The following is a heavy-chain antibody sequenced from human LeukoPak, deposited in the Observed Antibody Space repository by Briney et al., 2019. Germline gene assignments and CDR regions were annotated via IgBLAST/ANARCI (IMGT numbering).Heavy chain of an antibody. CDR3: ARGGPITMVRGVIITRDGMDV. V-gene: IGHV1-69*04. Sequence: ASVKVSCKASGGTFSSYAISWVRQAPGQGLEWMGRIIPIFGIANYAQKFQGRVTITADKSTSTACMELSSLRSEDTAVYYCARGGPITMVRGVIITRDGMDVWGQGTTVTVSS. J-gene: IGHJ6*02. D-gene: IGHD3-10*01. CDR1: GGTFSSYA. CDR2: IIPIFGIA.